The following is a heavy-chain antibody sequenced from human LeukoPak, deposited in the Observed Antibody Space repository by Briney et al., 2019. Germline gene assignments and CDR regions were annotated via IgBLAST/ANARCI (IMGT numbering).Heavy chain of an antibody. J-gene: IGHJ4*02. CDR2: ISGSGGST. V-gene: IGHV3-23*01. CDR1: GFNFSSYA. Sequence: GGSRRHYCAASGFNFSSYAMSWIRQAPGKGLEWVSAISGSGGSTYYVDSVKGRFTISRDNSKNTLYLQMNSLRAEDTAVYYCAKDYGDYVFYFDYWGQGTLVTVSS. CDR3: AKDYGDYVFYFDY. D-gene: IGHD4-17*01.